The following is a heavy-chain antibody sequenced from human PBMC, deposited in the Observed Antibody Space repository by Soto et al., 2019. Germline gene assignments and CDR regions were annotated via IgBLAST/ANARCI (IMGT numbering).Heavy chain of an antibody. CDR2: IIPIFGTA. CDR3: AKNGQDASYYEASGSYSDYYLDY. CDR1: GGTFSSYA. J-gene: IGHJ4*02. D-gene: IGHD3-22*01. Sequence: GASVKVSCKASGGTFSSYAISWVRPAPGQGLEWMGGIIPIFGTANYAQKFQGRVTITADESTSTAYMELSSLRPEDTAVYYCAKNGQDASYYEASGSYSDYYLDYWGQGTRVTVSS. V-gene: IGHV1-69*13.